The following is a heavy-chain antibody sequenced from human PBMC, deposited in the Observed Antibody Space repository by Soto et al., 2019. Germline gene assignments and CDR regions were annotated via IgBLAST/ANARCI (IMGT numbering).Heavy chain of an antibody. Sequence: PGESLKISCKGSGYSFTSYWIGWVRQMPGKGLEWMGITYHGDSDTRYSPSFQGQVTISADKSISTAYLQWSSLKASDTAMYYCARHIVRYCSSTTCYWFYXWGQGTLVTVSX. J-gene: IGHJ4*02. CDR2: TYHGDSDT. D-gene: IGHD2-2*01. V-gene: IGHV5-51*01. CDR3: ARHIVRYCSSTTCYWFYX. CDR1: GYSFTSYW.